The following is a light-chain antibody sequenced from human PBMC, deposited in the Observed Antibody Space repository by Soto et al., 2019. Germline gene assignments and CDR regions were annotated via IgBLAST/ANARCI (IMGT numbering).Light chain of an antibody. J-gene: IGKJ1*01. V-gene: IGKV1-5*01. CDR3: QQYTSYST. Sequence: DIQMTQSPSTLSASVGDRVTITCRASQSISTWLAWYQQKPGKAPKLLIYDASSLESGVPSRFSGSGSGTEFTLTISSLQPEDSARYYCQQYTSYSTFGQGTKVEIK. CDR2: DAS. CDR1: QSISTW.